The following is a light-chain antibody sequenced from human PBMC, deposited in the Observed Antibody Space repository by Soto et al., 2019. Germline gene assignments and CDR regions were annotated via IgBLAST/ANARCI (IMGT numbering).Light chain of an antibody. CDR1: QSLARTF. J-gene: IGKJ1*01. V-gene: IGKV3-20*01. Sequence: IILTQSPGTLSLSPAGRATLSCRASQSLARTFSAWYQHKPGQSPRLLIPGVSSRAAGVPDRLSGSGSGTDFTLTISRLEPQGSAVYFCQQYDHSPRTFGQGTKVDIK. CDR2: GVS. CDR3: QQYDHSPRT.